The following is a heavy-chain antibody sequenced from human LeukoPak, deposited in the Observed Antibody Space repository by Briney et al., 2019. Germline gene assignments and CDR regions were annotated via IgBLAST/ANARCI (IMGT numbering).Heavy chain of an antibody. D-gene: IGHD3-10*01. CDR2: IIPIFGTA. Sequence: ASVKVSCKASGGTFSSYAISWVRQAPGQGLEWMGGIIPIFGTANYAQKFQGRVTITADKSTSTAYMELSSLRSEDTAVYYCARVYDYGSGAYYYYYYMDVWGKGTTVTVSS. J-gene: IGHJ6*03. CDR3: ARVYDYGSGAYYYYYYMDV. CDR1: GGTFSSYA. V-gene: IGHV1-69*06.